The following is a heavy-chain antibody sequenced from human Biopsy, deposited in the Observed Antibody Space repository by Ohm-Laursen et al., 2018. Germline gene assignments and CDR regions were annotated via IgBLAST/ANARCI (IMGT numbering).Heavy chain of an antibody. D-gene: IGHD4-11*01. J-gene: IGHJ6*02. V-gene: IGHV4-59*02. Sequence: SDTLSLTCIVSGDSVTKYYWSWIRQPPGKGLEWIGHIYYSVMTNYNPSLQSRVSISVDTSRNQVSLTLGSVTAADTAVYYCARDSGILNYGNFKYYHYYGMDVWGQGTKVTVSS. CDR2: IYYSVMT. CDR1: GDSVTKYY. CDR3: ARDSGILNYGNFKYYHYYGMDV.